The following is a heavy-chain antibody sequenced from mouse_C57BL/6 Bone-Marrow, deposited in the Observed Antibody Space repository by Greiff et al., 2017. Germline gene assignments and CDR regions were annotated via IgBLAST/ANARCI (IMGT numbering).Heavy chain of an antibody. V-gene: IGHV1-18*01. CDR3: ARSTVVVFDY. J-gene: IGHJ2*01. CDR1: GYTFTDYN. CDR2: INPNNGGT. D-gene: IGHD1-1*01. Sequence: EVHLVESGPELVKPGASVKIPCKASGYTFTDYNMDWVKQSHGKSLEWIGDINPNNGGTIYNQKFKGKATLTVDKSSSTAYMELRSLTSEDTAVYYCARSTVVVFDYWGQGTTLTVSS.